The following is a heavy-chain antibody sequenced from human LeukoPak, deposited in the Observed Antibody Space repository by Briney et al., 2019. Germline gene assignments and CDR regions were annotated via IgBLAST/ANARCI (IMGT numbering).Heavy chain of an antibody. CDR1: GGTFSSYA. CDR3: ARDGEGGSRTLDY. CDR2: IIPIFGTA. J-gene: IGHJ4*02. Sequence: SVKVSCKASGGTFSSYAISWVRQAPGQGFEWMGGIIPIFGTANYAQKFQGRVTITADESTSTAYMELSSLRSEDTAVYYCARDGEGGSRTLDYWGQGTLVTVSS. D-gene: IGHD1-26*01. V-gene: IGHV1-69*13.